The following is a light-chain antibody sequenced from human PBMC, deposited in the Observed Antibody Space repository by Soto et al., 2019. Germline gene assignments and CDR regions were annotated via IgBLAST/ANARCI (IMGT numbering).Light chain of an antibody. CDR1: QGISSY. CDR2: GAS. CDR3: QQANSFPLS. V-gene: IGKV1-9*01. Sequence: IQLTQSPSSLSASVGDRVSITCRASQGISSYLGLYQQKPGKAPKLLIYGASTLQSGVPSRFSGSGSGTDLTLTITGLQPDDVATYYCQQANSFPLSFGGGTKVDIK. J-gene: IGKJ4*01.